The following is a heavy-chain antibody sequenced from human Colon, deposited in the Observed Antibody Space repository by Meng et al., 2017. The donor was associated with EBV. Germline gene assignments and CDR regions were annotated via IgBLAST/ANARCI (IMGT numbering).Heavy chain of an antibody. CDR1: GGSLSSRNW. V-gene: IGHV4-4*03. D-gene: IGHD2-21*02. CDR3: ARVGAYCGGDCYHPR. Sequence: HLPGPGPGLLKPPGTLSLPCAVSGGSLSSRNWWSWVRQPPGKGLEWIGEIYHSGSTNYNPSLKSRVTISVDESKNQFSLRLSSVTAADTAVYYCARVGAYCGGDCYHPRWGQGTLVTVSS. CDR2: IYHSGST. J-gene: IGHJ4*02.